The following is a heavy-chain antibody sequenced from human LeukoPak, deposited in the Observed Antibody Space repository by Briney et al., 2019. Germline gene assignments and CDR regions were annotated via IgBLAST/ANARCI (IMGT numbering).Heavy chain of an antibody. CDR1: GGSIRSSYYY. J-gene: IGHJ6*02. Sequence: SETLSLTCTVSGGSIRSSYYYWGWIRQPPGKGLEWIGSIYDSGSTYYNPSLKSQVTISVDTSKNQFSLKLSSVTAADTAVYYCARKGRLPRYGMDVWGQGTTVTVSS. D-gene: IGHD5-12*01. CDR3: ARKGRLPRYGMDV. V-gene: IGHV4-39*07. CDR2: IYDSGST.